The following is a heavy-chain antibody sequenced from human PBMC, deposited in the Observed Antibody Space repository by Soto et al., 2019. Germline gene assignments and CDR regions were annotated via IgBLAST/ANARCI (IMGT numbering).Heavy chain of an antibody. CDR1: GYDFTSYG. J-gene: IGHJ3*02. D-gene: IGHD2-21*01. CDR2: ISAYNGKR. V-gene: IGHV1-18*01. Sequence: QGQLLQSGDEVKKPGASVRVSCRASGYDFTSYGISWVRQAPGQGLEWVSWISAYNGKRDTAQKFQGRVTMTLDTSTDTAHMELGDLTSADTAVYYCARGRIVVSIHDAFEIWGQGTMVAVGS. CDR3: ARGRIVVSIHDAFEI.